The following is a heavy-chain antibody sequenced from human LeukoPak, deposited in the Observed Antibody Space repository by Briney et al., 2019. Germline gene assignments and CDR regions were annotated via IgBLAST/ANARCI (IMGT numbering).Heavy chain of an antibody. J-gene: IGHJ4*02. CDR3: AKRGQQWLVPEDY. V-gene: IGHV3-23*01. Sequence: GGSLSLSCAASGLTFSSYAMSWVRQAPGRGLEWVSAISGSGGSTYYADSVKGRFTISRDNSKDTLYLQMNSLRAEDTAVYYCAKRGQQWLVPEDYWGQGTLVTVSS. D-gene: IGHD6-19*01. CDR2: ISGSGGST. CDR1: GLTFSSYA.